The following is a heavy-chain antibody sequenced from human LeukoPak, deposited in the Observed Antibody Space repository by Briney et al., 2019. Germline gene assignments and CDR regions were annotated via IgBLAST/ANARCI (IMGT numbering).Heavy chain of an antibody. J-gene: IGHJ4*02. CDR1: GATFSSYA. V-gene: IGHV1-69*13. Sequence: SVKVSCKASGATFSSYAISWVRQAPGQGLEWMGGIIPIFGTANYAQKFQGRVTITADESTSTAYMELSSLRSEDTAVYYCAREGPDYGDEYFDYWGQGTLVTVSS. CDR2: IIPIFGTA. D-gene: IGHD4-17*01. CDR3: AREGPDYGDEYFDY.